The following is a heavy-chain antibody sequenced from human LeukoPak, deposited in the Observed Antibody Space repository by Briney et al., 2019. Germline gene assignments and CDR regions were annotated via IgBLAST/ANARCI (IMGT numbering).Heavy chain of an antibody. CDR1: GFTVRSNY. CDR3: ARILDSAWGELGY. J-gene: IGHJ4*02. CDR2: IFSGGGT. D-gene: IGHD6-19*01. Sequence: GGSLRLSCAASGFTVRSNYMNWVRQAPGKGLEWVSVIFSGGGTNYADSVKGRFTISRDNSKNTLYLQMNSLRAEDTAVYYCARILDSAWGELGYWGQGTLVTVSS. V-gene: IGHV3-53*05.